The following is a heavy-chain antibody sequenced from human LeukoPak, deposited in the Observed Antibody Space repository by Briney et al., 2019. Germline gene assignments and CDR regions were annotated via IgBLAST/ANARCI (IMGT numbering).Heavy chain of an antibody. J-gene: IGHJ3*02. CDR1: GFTFSSYW. V-gene: IGHV3-7*01. CDR3: ARYCSGGSCYFAFDI. Sequence: PGGSLRLSCAASGFTFSSYWMSWVRQAPGKGLEWVANIKQDGSEKYYVDSVKGRFTISRDNAKNSLYLQMNSLRAEDTAVYYCARYCSGGSCYFAFDIWGQGTMVTVSS. D-gene: IGHD2-15*01. CDR2: IKQDGSEK.